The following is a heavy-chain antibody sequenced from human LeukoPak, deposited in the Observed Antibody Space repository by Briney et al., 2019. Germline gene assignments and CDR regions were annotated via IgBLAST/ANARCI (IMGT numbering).Heavy chain of an antibody. CDR2: IYSDGSTT. Sequence: GGSLRLSCAASGFTFSSYWMHWVRQAPGKGLAWVSRIYSDGSTTNYADSVKGRFTISRDNSKNTLYLQMNSLRAEDTAVYYCARSKDFDYWGQGTLVTVSS. V-gene: IGHV3-74*01. J-gene: IGHJ4*02. CDR1: GFTFSSYW. D-gene: IGHD4-11*01. CDR3: ARSKDFDY.